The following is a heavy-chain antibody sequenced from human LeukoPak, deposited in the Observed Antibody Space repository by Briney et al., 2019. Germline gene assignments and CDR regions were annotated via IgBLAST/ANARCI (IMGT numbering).Heavy chain of an antibody. J-gene: IGHJ4*02. CDR3: TREAAAGIDY. CDR1: GFTFSSYS. D-gene: IGHD6-13*01. Sequence: MTGGSLRLSCAASGFTFSSYSMNWVRQAPGKGLEWVSSISSSSSYIYYADSVKGRFTISRDNAKNSLYLQMNSLRAVDTAVYFCTREAAAGIDYWGQGTLVTVSS. V-gene: IGHV3-21*01. CDR2: ISSSSSYI.